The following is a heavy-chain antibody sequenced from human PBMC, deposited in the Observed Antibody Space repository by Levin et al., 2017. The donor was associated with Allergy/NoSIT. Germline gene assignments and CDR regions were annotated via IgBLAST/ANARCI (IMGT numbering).Heavy chain of an antibody. J-gene: IGHJ6*02. D-gene: IGHD6-13*01. V-gene: IGHV3-9*01. Sequence: SLKISCAASGFTFDDYAMHWVRQAPGKGLEWVSGISWNSGSIGYADSVKGRFTISRDNAKNSLYLQMNSLRAEDTALYYCAKDQPRIAAQGSYGMDVWGQGTTVTVSS. CDR3: AKDQPRIAAQGSYGMDV. CDR2: ISWNSGSI. CDR1: GFTFDDYA.